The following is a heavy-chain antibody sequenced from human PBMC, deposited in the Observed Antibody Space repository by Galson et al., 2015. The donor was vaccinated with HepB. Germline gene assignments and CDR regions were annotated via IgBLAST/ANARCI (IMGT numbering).Heavy chain of an antibody. Sequence: SLRLSCAASGFNFGTFWLSWVRQAPGKGLEWVASVKQDGSGAYVDSVKGRFTISRDNAKNSLYLQMNSLRAEDAAVYYCARDRNFGAPAAAHWLDHWGQGTLVTVSS. D-gene: IGHD2-2*01. CDR2: VKQDGSGA. CDR1: GFNFGTFW. J-gene: IGHJ5*02. V-gene: IGHV3-7*01. CDR3: ARDRNFGAPAAAHWLDH.